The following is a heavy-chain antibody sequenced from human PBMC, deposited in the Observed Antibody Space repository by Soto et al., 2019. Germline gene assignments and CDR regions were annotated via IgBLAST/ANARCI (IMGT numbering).Heavy chain of an antibody. Sequence: EVQLVESGGGLVKPGGSLRLSGTASGFTFSSYNMNWVRQAPGKGLEWVSAISSSSDYIYYADQVKGRFTISRDNAKKPLYLKMHSLRAENTAVYYLARCGNGVKDGYNYIPNYWCQGTMGTVSS. D-gene: IGHD1-1*01. J-gene: IGHJ4*02. CDR3: ARCGNGVKDGYNYIPNY. CDR1: GFTFSSYN. V-gene: IGHV3-21*02. CDR2: ISSSSDYI.